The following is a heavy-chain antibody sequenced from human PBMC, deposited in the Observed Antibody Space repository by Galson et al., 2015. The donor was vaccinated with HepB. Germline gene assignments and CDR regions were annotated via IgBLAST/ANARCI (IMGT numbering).Heavy chain of an antibody. Sequence: CAISGDSVSRNTAAWNWIRRSPSRGLEWLGRTYYRSEWYNDYAVSVKSRITINPDTSKNQFSLQLKSVTPEDTAVYYCARDRVAMVLNFFDPWGQGTLVTVSS. D-gene: IGHD4/OR15-4a*01. V-gene: IGHV6-1*01. CDR2: TYYRSEWYN. J-gene: IGHJ5*02. CDR1: GDSVSRNTAA. CDR3: ARDRVAMVLNFFDP.